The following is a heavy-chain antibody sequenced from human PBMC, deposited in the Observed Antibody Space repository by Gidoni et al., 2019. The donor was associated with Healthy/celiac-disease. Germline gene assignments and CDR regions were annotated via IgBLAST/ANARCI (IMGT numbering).Heavy chain of an antibody. CDR3: ARGRSTTVVTIFDY. V-gene: IGHV3-33*01. J-gene: IGHJ4*02. CDR1: GFTFSSYG. CDR2: IWYDGSNK. D-gene: IGHD4-17*01. Sequence: RSLRLSCAASGFTFSSYGMHWVRQAPGKGLGWGAVIWYDGSNKYYADSVKGRFTISRDNSKNTLYLQMNSLRAEDTAVYYCARGRSTTVVTIFDYWGQGTLVTVSS.